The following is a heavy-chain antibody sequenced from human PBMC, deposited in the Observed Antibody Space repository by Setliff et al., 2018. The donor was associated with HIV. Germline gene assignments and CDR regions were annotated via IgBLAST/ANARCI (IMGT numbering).Heavy chain of an antibody. CDR3: AAQDLDLVKYYYMDY. CDR1: GGSISRSTHH. D-gene: IGHD2-21*01. V-gene: IGHV4-39*07. CDR2: LSSKGQA. Sequence: PSETLSLTCTVSGGSISRSTHHWAWIRQPPGKGLEWIGALSSKGQAYYNPSLKSRVAISIDSSKNLFSLRLDSLTAADTAVYYCAAQDLDLVKYYYMDYWGPERWSPSPQ. J-gene: IGHJ4*01.